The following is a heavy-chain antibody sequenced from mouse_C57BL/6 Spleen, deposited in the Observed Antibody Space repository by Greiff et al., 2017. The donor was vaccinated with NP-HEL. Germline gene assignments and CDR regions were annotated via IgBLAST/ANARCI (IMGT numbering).Heavy chain of an antibody. D-gene: IGHD2-3*01. CDR3: ARWEYDGSAWFAY. V-gene: IGHV1-81*01. Sequence: VKLVESGAELARPGASVKLSCKASGYTFTSYGISWVKQRTGQGLEWIGEIYPRSGNTYYNEKFKGKATLTADKSSSTAYMELRSLTSEDSAVYFCARWEYDGSAWFAYWGQGTLVTVSA. CDR1: GYTFTSYG. J-gene: IGHJ3*01. CDR2: IYPRSGNT.